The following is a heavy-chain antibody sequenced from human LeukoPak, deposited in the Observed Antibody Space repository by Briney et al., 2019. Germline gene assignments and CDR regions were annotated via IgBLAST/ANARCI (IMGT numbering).Heavy chain of an antibody. D-gene: IGHD1-1*01. CDR2: IWYDGSNQ. CDR3: TRDRAQQCFEY. J-gene: IGHJ4*02. V-gene: IGHV3-33*01. CDR1: RFTFGNYG. Sequence: GGSLRLSCAASRFTFGNYGMHWVRQVPGKGLEWVATIWYDGSNQYYADSVKGRFTISRDNSKNMLYLQMISLRAEDTAVYYCTRDRAQQCFEYWGQGTLVTVSS.